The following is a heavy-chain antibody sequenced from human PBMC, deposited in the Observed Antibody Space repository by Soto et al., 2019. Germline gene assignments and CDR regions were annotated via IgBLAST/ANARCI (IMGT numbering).Heavy chain of an antibody. CDR1: GNTFTSYY. V-gene: IGHV1-46*03. CDR2: INPSSGST. CDR3: ARDRAPGWASYYGMDV. Sequence: QVQLVQSGAEVKKPGASVKVSCKASGNTFTSYYMHWVRQAPGQGLEWMGIINPSSGSTSYAQKFQGRVTMTRDTSTSTVYMELSSLRSEDTAVYYCARDRAPGWASYYGMDVWGQGTTVTVSS. D-gene: IGHD1-26*01. J-gene: IGHJ6*02.